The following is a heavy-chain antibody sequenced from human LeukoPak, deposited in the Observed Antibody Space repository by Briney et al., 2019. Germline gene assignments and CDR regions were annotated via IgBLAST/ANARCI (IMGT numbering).Heavy chain of an antibody. V-gene: IGHV3-33*01. D-gene: IGHD7-27*01. CDR3: ARAGDHYYYYYMDV. CDR1: GFTFSSYG. J-gene: IGHJ6*03. CDR2: IWYDGSNK. Sequence: GRSLRLSCAASGFTFSSYGMHWVRQAPGKGLEWVAVIWYDGSNKYYADSVKDRFTISRDDSKNTLYLQMNSLRAEDTAVYYCARAGDHYYYYYMDVWGKGTTVTVSS.